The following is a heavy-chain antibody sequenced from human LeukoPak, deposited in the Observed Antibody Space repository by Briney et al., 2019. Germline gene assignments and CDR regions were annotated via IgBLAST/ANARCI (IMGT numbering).Heavy chain of an antibody. CDR1: VYTFTGYY. D-gene: IGHD3-22*01. CDR3: ARDLYYYDSSGYYP. CDR2: INPNSGGT. J-gene: IGHJ5*02. V-gene: IGHV1-2*02. Sequence: ASVTVSFKASVYTFTGYYMHWVRQAPGPGLEWMGWINPNSGGTNYAQKFQGRVTMTRDTSISTAYMELSRLRSDDTAVYYCARDLYYYDSSGYYPWGQGTLVTVSS.